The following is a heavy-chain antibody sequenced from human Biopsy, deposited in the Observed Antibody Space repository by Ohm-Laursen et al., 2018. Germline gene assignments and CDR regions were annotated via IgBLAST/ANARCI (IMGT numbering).Heavy chain of an antibody. J-gene: IGHJ6*02. CDR2: ISWNSYII. CDR3: AKGGSSYGFGSFNIFHKYATDV. Sequence: SLRLSCSASGFAFESTAMHWVRQAPGKGLEWVSGISWNSYIIDYADSVKGRFTVSRDNAKKSLYRQMNTLTAADTAVYFCAKGGSSYGFGSFNIFHKYATDVRGQGTTVTVSS. V-gene: IGHV3-9*01. D-gene: IGHD3-10*01. CDR1: GFAFESTA.